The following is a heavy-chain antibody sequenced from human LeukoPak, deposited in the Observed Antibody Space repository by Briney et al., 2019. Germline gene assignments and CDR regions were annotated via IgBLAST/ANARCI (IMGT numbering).Heavy chain of an antibody. J-gene: IGHJ4*02. Sequence: PGGSLRLSCAASGFTFSSYSMNWVRQAPEKGLEWVSSISSSSSYIYYADSVKGRFTISRDNTKNTLYLQMYSLRAEDTAVYYCAKDSLGVGIPTVIGIFDYWGQGTLVTVSS. CDR2: ISSSSSYI. CDR3: AKDSLGVGIPTVIGIFDY. D-gene: IGHD2-2*02. CDR1: GFTFSSYS. V-gene: IGHV3-21*04.